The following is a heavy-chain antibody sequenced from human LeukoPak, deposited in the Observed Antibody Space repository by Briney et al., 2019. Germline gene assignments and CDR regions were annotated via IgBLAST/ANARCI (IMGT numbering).Heavy chain of an antibody. CDR2: INPNSGGT. D-gene: IGHD3-10*01. Sequence: ASVKVSCKASGYTFTGYYMHWVRQAPGQGLEWMGWINPNSGGTNYAQKFQGRVTMTRGTSITTAYMELSRLRSDDTAVYYCARVDRFGDYYYYSYMDVWGKGTTVTVSS. V-gene: IGHV1-2*02. CDR1: GYTFTGYY. J-gene: IGHJ6*03. CDR3: ARVDRFGDYYYYSYMDV.